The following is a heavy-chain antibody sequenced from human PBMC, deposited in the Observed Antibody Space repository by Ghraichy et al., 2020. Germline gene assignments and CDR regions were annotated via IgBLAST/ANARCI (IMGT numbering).Heavy chain of an antibody. Sequence: GESLNISCAASGFTFSSYGMHWVRQAPGKGLEWVAVIWYDGSNKYYADSVKGRFTISRDNSKNTLYLQMNSLRAEDTAVYYCARDSADYGDYLGLGYWGQGTLVTVSS. CDR2: IWYDGSNK. CDR1: GFTFSSYG. J-gene: IGHJ4*02. V-gene: IGHV3-33*01. D-gene: IGHD4-17*01. CDR3: ARDSADYGDYLGLGY.